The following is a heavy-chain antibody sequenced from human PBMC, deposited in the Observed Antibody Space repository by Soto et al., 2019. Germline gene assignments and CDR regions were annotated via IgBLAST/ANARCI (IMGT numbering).Heavy chain of an antibody. V-gene: IGHV2-26*01. CDR3: ARILRPKEVTPWDYYYMDV. CDR2: IFSNDEK. J-gene: IGHJ6*03. Sequence: SGPTLVNPTETLTLTCTVSGFSLSNARMGVSWIRQPPGKALEWLAHIFSNDEKSYSTSLKSRLTISKDISKSQVVLTMTNMDPVDIATYYCARILRPKEVTPWDYYYMDVWGKGTTVTVSS. CDR1: GFSLSNARMG. D-gene: IGHD2-15*01.